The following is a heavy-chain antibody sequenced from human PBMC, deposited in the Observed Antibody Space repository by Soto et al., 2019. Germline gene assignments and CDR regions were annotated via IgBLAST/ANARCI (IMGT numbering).Heavy chain of an antibody. D-gene: IGHD3-10*01. CDR3: ARVASILWFGELSSYDY. Sequence: PGGSLRLSCAASGFTFSSYWMHWVRQAPGKGLVWVSRINSDGSSTSYADSVKGRFTISRDNAKNTLYLQMNSLRAEDTAVYYCARVASILWFGELSSYDYWGQGTLVTAPQ. CDR1: GFTFSSYW. V-gene: IGHV3-74*01. J-gene: IGHJ4*02. CDR2: INSDGSST.